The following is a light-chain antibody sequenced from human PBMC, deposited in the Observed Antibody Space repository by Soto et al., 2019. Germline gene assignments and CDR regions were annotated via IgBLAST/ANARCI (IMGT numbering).Light chain of an antibody. V-gene: IGLV1-44*01. Sequence: QSLLTQPASSSGTPGQRVTISCSTSNSNVGSNPVNWYQQLPGMAPKLTIYDNVERPSGVPDRFSGSRSGTAASLAISGLQSEDEADYYCAAWDDRLNAWVLGGGTKVTV. CDR2: DNV. J-gene: IGLJ3*02. CDR1: NSNVGSNP. CDR3: AAWDDRLNAWV.